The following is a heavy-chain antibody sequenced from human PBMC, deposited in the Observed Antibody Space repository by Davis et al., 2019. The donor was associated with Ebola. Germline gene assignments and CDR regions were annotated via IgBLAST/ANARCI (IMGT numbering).Heavy chain of an antibody. CDR3: ARSITMIVGGWFDP. CDR1: GGTFSSYA. J-gene: IGHJ5*02. D-gene: IGHD3-22*01. V-gene: IGHV1-18*01. CDR2: ISAYNGNT. Sequence: ASVKVSCKASGGTFSSYAISWVRQAPGQGLEWMGWISAYNGNTNYAQKLQGRVTMTTDTSTSTAYMELRSLRSDDTAVYYCARSITMIVGGWFDPWGQGTLVTVSS.